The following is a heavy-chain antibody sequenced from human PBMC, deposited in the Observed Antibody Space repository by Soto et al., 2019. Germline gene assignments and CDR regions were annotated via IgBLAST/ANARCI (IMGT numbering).Heavy chain of an antibody. V-gene: IGHV1-18*04. J-gene: IGHJ4*02. Sequence: ASVKVSCKASGYTFTSYGISWVRQAPGQGLEWMGWISAYNGNTNYAQKLQGRVTMTTDTSTSTAYMELRSLISDDTAVYYCARDARRIAVAGRFDYWGQGTLVTVSS. CDR3: ARDARRIAVAGRFDY. D-gene: IGHD6-19*01. CDR2: ISAYNGNT. CDR1: GYTFTSYG.